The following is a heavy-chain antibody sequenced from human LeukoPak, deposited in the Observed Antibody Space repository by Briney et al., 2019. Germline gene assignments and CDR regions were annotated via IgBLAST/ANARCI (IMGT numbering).Heavy chain of an antibody. J-gene: IGHJ5*01. Sequence: GGSLRLSCAASGFTFSSYWMHWVRQAPGKGLEWVSGISWNSGSIGYADSVKGRFTISRDNSKDTLYLQMNSLRAEDTAVYYCAKVPRRTWGGDWFDSRGQGTLVTVSS. V-gene: IGHV3-74*01. CDR1: GFTFSSYW. D-gene: IGHD3-16*01. CDR2: ISWNSGSI. CDR3: AKVPRRTWGGDWFDS.